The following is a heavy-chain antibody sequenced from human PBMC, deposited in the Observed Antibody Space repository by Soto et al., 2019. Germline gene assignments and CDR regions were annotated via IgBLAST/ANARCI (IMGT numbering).Heavy chain of an antibody. V-gene: IGHV3-21*01. CDR2: ISSSSSYI. J-gene: IGHJ6*02. Sequence: WSLRLSCAASGFTFSSYSMNWVRQAPGKGLEWVSSISSSSSYIYYADSVKGRFTISRDNAKNSLYLQMNSLRAEDTAVYYCARDPARTGTPHGMGMDVWGQGTTVTVSS. CDR1: GFTFSSYS. D-gene: IGHD1-1*01. CDR3: ARDPARTGTPHGMGMDV.